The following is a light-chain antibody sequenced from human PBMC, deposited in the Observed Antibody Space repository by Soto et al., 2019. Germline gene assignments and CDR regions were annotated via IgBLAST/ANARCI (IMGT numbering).Light chain of an antibody. CDR3: SSYTSGSTWV. J-gene: IGLJ3*02. CDR2: EVS. Sequence: QSPLTQPASVSGSPGQSITISCTGTSSDVGGYNYVSWYQQHPGKAPKLMIYEVSNRPSGVSNRFSGSKSGNTASLTISGRQAEDEADYYCSSYTSGSTWVFGGGTKLTVL. V-gene: IGLV2-14*01. CDR1: SSDVGGYNY.